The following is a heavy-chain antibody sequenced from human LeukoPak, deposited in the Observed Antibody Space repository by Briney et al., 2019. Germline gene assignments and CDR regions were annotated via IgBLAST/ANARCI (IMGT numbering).Heavy chain of an antibody. D-gene: IGHD6-19*01. CDR2: INWDGGNT. CDR1: GFTFNHYA. Sequence: PGGSLRLSCSASGFTFNHYAMHWMCQRPGKGLEWVSLINWDGGNTYYADSVKGRFTISRDNSQSSLYLQMNSLRPEDTALYFCVKDWSSSGWTRNSGAGDYWGQGTLVTVSS. V-gene: IGHV3-43D*03. J-gene: IGHJ4*02. CDR3: VKDWSSSGWTRNSGAGDY.